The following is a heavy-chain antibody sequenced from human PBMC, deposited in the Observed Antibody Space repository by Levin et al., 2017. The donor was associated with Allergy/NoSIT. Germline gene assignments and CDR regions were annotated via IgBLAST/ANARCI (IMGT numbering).Heavy chain of an antibody. V-gene: IGHV1-2*02. CDR1: GYTFTGYY. Sequence: ASVKVSCKASGYTFTGYYMHWVRQAPGQGLEWMGWINPNSGGTNYAQKFQGRVTMTRDTSISTAYMELSRLRSDDTAVYYCAVDIVVVPAAQIDYWGQGTLVTVSS. D-gene: IGHD2-2*01. CDR3: AVDIVVVPAAQIDY. J-gene: IGHJ4*02. CDR2: INPNSGGT.